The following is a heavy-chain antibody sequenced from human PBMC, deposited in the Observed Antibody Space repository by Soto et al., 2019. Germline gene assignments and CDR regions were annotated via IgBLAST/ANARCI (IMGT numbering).Heavy chain of an antibody. J-gene: IGHJ6*02. CDR3: ATRLRYFDWLLRGAGGMDV. V-gene: IGHV3-23*01. CDR1: GCTFSSYA. D-gene: IGHD3-9*01. Sequence: PGGSLRLSCAASGCTFSSYAMSWVRQAPGKGLEWVSAISGSGGSTYYADSVKGRFTISRDNSKNTLYLQMNSLRAEDTAVYYCATRLRYFDWLLRGAGGMDVWGQGTTVTVSS. CDR2: ISGSGGST.